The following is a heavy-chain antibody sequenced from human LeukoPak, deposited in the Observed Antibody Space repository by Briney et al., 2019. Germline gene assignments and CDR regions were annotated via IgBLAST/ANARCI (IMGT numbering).Heavy chain of an antibody. V-gene: IGHV3-21*01. J-gene: IGHJ6*02. CDR2: LSSSSTYV. CDR1: GFTFSTYS. Sequence: MSGGSLRLSCAASGFTFSTYSMNWVRQAPGKGLEWFSSLSSSSTYVYYADSVKGRFTTSRDNAKNSLYLQMSSLRVEDTAVYYCARDSYYYDDRGSHYYGIDVWGHGTTVTVSS. CDR3: ARDSYYYDDRGSHYYGIDV. D-gene: IGHD3-22*01.